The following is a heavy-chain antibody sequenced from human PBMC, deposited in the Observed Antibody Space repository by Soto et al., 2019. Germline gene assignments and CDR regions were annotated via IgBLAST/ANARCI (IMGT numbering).Heavy chain of an antibody. Sequence: ASETLSLTCTVSGGSISSNYWTWIRQPPGKGLEWIGEINHSGNTNYSPSLKRRVTLSLDTSKNQFSLKLSYVTAADTAVYYCARAGDGSSSYFDYWGQGTLVTVSS. CDR1: GGSISSNY. CDR3: ARAGDGSSSYFDY. CDR2: INHSGNT. J-gene: IGHJ4*02. V-gene: IGHV4-34*01. D-gene: IGHD6-6*01.